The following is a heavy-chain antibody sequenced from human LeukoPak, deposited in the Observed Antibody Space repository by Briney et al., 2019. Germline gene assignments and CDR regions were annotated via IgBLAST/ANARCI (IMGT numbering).Heavy chain of an antibody. D-gene: IGHD6-19*01. Sequence: GGSLRLSCAASGFTFDDYAMHWVRQAPGKGLEWVSGISWNSGSIGYADSVKGRFTISRDNAKNSLYLQMNSLRAEDTALYYCAKDATYSSGWTDYWGQGILVTVSS. V-gene: IGHV3-9*01. J-gene: IGHJ4*02. CDR1: GFTFDDYA. CDR3: AKDATYSSGWTDY. CDR2: ISWNSGSI.